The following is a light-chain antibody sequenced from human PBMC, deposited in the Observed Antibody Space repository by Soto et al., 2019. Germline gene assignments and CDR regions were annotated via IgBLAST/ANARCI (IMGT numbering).Light chain of an antibody. Sequence: EIVLTQSPATLSLSPGERATLSCRASQSISSYLAWYQQKPDQAPRLLIYDASNRATGIPARFSGSGSGTDFTLTISSLEPEDFAVYYGHQRSTWTFTLGPRTIVDIK. CDR3: HQRSTWTFT. J-gene: IGKJ3*01. V-gene: IGKV3-11*01. CDR2: DAS. CDR1: QSISSY.